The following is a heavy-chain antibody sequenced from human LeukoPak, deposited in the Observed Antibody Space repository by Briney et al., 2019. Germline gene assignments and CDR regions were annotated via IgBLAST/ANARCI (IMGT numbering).Heavy chain of an antibody. Sequence: SETLSLTCAVYGGSFSGYYWSWIRQPPGKGLEWIGEINHSGSTNYNPSLKSRVTISVDTSKNQFSPKLSSVTAADTAVYYCARLAEGYCSSTSCYGIYYYYYMDVWGKGTTVTISS. V-gene: IGHV4-34*01. D-gene: IGHD2-2*01. CDR2: INHSGST. CDR3: ARLAEGYCSSTSCYGIYYYYYMDV. J-gene: IGHJ6*03. CDR1: GGSFSGYY.